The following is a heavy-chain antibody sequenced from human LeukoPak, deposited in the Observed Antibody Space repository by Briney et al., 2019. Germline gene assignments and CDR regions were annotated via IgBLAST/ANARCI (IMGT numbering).Heavy chain of an antibody. Sequence: SETLSLTCTLSGGSINSNSYYWPWIRQPPGKGLEWIGYIYYSGSTNYNPSLKSRVTISLDTSKNQFSLKLNSVTAADTAVYYCARLRASTVATINYYYYGMDVWGQGTTVTVSS. CDR3: ARLRASTVATINYYYYGMDV. CDR1: GGSINSNSYY. CDR2: IYYSGST. J-gene: IGHJ6*02. D-gene: IGHD5-12*01. V-gene: IGHV4-61*05.